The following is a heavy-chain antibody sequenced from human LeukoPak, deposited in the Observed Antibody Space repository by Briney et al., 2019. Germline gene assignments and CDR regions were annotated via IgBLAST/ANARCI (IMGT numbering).Heavy chain of an antibody. CDR3: ARGGIVLMVYARYNWFDP. V-gene: IGHV4-38-2*02. CDR1: GYSISSGYY. J-gene: IGHJ5*02. Sequence: SETLSLTCTVSGYSISSGYYWGWIRQPPGKGLEWIGSIYHSGSTNYNPSLKSRVTISVDTSKNQFSLKLSSVTAADTAAYYCARGGIVLMVYARYNWFDPWGQGTLVTVSS. D-gene: IGHD2-8*01. CDR2: IYHSGST.